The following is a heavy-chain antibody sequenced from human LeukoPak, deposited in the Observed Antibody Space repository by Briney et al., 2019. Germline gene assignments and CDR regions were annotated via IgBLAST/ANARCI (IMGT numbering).Heavy chain of an antibody. D-gene: IGHD4-11*01. CDR2: IKQDGSEK. V-gene: IGHV3-7*01. CDR3: ARDSVGAMTTNNWFDP. J-gene: IGHJ5*02. CDR1: GFTFSSYW. Sequence: GGSLRLSCAASGFTFSSYWMIWVRQGPGKGLEWVANIKQDGSEKYYVYSVKGRFTISRDNAKNSLYLQMNSLRAEDTAVYYCARDSVGAMTTNNWFDPWGQGTLVTVSS.